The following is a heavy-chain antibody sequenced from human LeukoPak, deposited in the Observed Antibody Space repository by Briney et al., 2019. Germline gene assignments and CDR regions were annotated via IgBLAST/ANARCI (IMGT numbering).Heavy chain of an antibody. Sequence: PSETLSLTCAVSGGSINSSNWWSWVRQPPGKGLEWIGEIYHSGSTNYNPSLKSRVTISVDKSKSQFSLKLSSVTAADTAAYYCASSIRYSGYEADYWGQGTLVTVSS. V-gene: IGHV4-4*02. D-gene: IGHD5-12*01. CDR1: GGSINSSNW. CDR2: IYHSGST. CDR3: ASSIRYSGYEADY. J-gene: IGHJ4*02.